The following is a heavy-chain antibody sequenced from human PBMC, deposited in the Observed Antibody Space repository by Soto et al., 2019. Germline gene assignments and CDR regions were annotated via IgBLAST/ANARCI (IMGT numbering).Heavy chain of an antibody. CDR3: ARDEDIVVGGYFDVLDI. CDR2: INRDGSEK. D-gene: IGHD2-15*01. Sequence: GGSLRLSCTVSGFTFSSYWMTWVRQAPGKGLEWVANINRDGSEKHYLDSVEGRFTISRDNAKNSLYLQMDSLRAEDTAVYYCARDEDIVVGGYFDVLDIWGQGTLVTVSS. J-gene: IGHJ3*02. CDR1: GFTFSSYW. V-gene: IGHV3-7*01.